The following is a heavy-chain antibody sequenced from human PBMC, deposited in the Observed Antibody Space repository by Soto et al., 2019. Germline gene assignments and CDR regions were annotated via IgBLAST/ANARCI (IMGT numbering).Heavy chain of an antibody. CDR1: GFSFSNAW. CDR2: IKSRADGGTT. Sequence: EVQLVESGGDFVQPGGSLRVSCAVSGFSFSNAWMSWVRQAPGKELEWVGRIKSRADGGTTDYTAPVKGRFTISRDDSKNTVFLQMNSLKTEDTAVYYCTAHLGEFFPLDYWGQGTLVTVSS. V-gene: IGHV3-15*01. CDR3: TAHLGEFFPLDY. J-gene: IGHJ4*02. D-gene: IGHD3-16*01.